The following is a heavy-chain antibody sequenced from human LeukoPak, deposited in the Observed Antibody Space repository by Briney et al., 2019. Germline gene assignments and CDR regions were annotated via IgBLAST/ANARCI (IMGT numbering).Heavy chain of an antibody. Sequence: PGGSLRLSCAASGFTFSSYAMHWVRQAPGKGLEWVAVISYDGSNKYYADSVKGRFTISRDNSKSTLYLQMNSLRAEDTAVYYCARARIVVAGNNWFDPWGQGTLVTVSS. CDR2: ISYDGSNK. V-gene: IGHV3-30*04. CDR1: GFTFSSYA. D-gene: IGHD6-19*01. CDR3: ARARIVVAGNNWFDP. J-gene: IGHJ5*02.